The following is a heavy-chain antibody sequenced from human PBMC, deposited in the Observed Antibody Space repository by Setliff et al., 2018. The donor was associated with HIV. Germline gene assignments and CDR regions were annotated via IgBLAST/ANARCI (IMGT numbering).Heavy chain of an antibody. CDR2: INHSGRT. V-gene: IGHV4-34*01. J-gene: IGHJ6*03. Sequence: SQTLSLTCAVYGGSFSGYHWNWIRQPPGKGLEWIGEINHSGRTNYNPSLKSRVTISVDTSKNQFSLKLRSVTAADTAMYYCARVSITYWYSIPTFYYYYMDVWGKGTKVTVSS. D-gene: IGHD2-15*01. CDR1: GGSFSGYH. CDR3: ARVSITYWYSIPTFYYYYMDV.